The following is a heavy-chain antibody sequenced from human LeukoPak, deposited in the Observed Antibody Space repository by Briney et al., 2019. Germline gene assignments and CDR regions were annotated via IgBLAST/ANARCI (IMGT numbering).Heavy chain of an antibody. CDR3: ARFGYVAAVDV. V-gene: IGHV3-7*01. Sequence: GGSLRLSCAASGFSFSAYWMTWVRQTPGTGLEWVANINPAGSETYYVDPVKGRFSISRDNAKNLVYLQMNSLRAEDTAVYHCARFGYVAAVDVWGQGTPVTVSS. CDR1: GFSFSAYW. J-gene: IGHJ4*02. CDR2: INPAGSET. D-gene: IGHD2-15*01.